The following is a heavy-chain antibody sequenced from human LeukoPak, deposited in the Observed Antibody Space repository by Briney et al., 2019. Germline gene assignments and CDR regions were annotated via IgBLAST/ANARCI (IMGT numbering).Heavy chain of an antibody. Sequence: GGSLRLSCAASGFIFSDYAMTWVRQAPGKGLEWVSSISGSGGRTYYADSVKGRFTVSRDNSKNTLYMQMNTLRAEDTAVFYCAKVSPRYFDSSGYHFFDYWGLGTLVTVSS. J-gene: IGHJ4*02. CDR3: AKVSPRYFDSSGYHFFDY. D-gene: IGHD3-22*01. CDR1: GFIFSDYA. V-gene: IGHV3-23*01. CDR2: ISGSGGRT.